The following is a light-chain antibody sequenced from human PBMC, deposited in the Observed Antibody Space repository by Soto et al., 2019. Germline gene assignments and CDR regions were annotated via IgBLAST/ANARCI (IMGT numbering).Light chain of an antibody. J-gene: IGLJ1*01. Sequence: QSVLTQPPSVSGAPGQRVTISCTGSSSNIGAGYDVHWYQQIPGTAPKLLISANINRPSGVPDRFTGSKSGTSASLAITGLQAEDDADYYCQSYDSSLSALFGTGTKLTVL. CDR3: QSYDSSLSAL. CDR1: SSNIGAGYD. CDR2: ANI. V-gene: IGLV1-40*01.